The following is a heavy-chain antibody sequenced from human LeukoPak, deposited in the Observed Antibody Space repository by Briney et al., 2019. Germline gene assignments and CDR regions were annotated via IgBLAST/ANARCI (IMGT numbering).Heavy chain of an antibody. J-gene: IGHJ4*02. Sequence: GGSLTLSCAATGFTFSDYYMSGIRQAPGKGLEWVSYISSSGSTIYYADSVKGRFTNSRDNAKHSLYLQMNSLRAEDTAVYYCASWAHLWSFDYWGEETVVTVSS. D-gene: IGHD3-10*01. V-gene: IGHV3-11*04. CDR1: GFTFSDYY. CDR2: ISSSGSTI. CDR3: ASWAHLWSFDY.